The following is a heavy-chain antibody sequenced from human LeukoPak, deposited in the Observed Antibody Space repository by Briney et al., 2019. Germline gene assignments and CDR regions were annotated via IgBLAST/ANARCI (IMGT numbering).Heavy chain of an antibody. CDR1: GYTFTSYG. CDR2: MNPNSGNT. CDR3: ARGRARGLPDY. Sequence: ASVKVSCKASGYTFTSYGINWVRQATGQGLEWMGWMNPNSGNTGYAQKFQGRVTITRNTSISTAYMELSSLRSEDTAVHYCARGRARGLPDYWGQGTLVTVSS. J-gene: IGHJ4*02. V-gene: IGHV1-8*03. D-gene: IGHD3-10*01.